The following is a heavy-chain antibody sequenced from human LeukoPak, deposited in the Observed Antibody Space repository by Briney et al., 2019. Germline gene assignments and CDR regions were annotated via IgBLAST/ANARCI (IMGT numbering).Heavy chain of an antibody. CDR1: GFTFSNYA. Sequence: GVPLRLSCAASGFTFSNYAMNGVRQAPGRGLEWVSAINPSGDSTYYADSVKGRFTISRDNSKNTLYLQMNSLRAEDTAVYFCAKAGTHSYFDDWGQGTLVTVSA. CDR3: AKAGTHSYFDD. V-gene: IGHV3-23*01. J-gene: IGHJ4*02. D-gene: IGHD6-19*01. CDR2: INPSGDST.